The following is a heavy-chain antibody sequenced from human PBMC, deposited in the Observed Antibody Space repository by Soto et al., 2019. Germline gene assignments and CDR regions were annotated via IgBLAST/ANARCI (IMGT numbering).Heavy chain of an antibody. CDR2: MNGDGSDI. CDR1: GFTFSSDW. D-gene: IGHD3-10*01. CDR3: ARDTTMGLDN. J-gene: IGHJ4*02. V-gene: IGHV3-74*01. Sequence: GGSLRLSWAGSGFTFSSDWMHWLRQAPGRGLVWVSRMNGDGSDISYADSVKGRFTISRDNARNTLYLHMNTLRAEDTGVYFCARDTTMGLDNWGQGTLVTVSS.